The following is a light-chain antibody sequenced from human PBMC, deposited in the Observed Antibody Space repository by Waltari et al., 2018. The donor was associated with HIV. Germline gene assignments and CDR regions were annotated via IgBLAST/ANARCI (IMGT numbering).Light chain of an antibody. Sequence: QSVLTQPPPASGTPGQRLTTPCSGSSSTIRRKSVYWYQQLPGTAPKLLIYRNNQRPSGVPDRFSGSKSGTSASLAISGLRSEDEADYYCAAWDDSLLFGGGTKLTVL. V-gene: IGLV1-47*01. CDR3: AAWDDSLL. J-gene: IGLJ2*01. CDR2: RNN. CDR1: SSTIRRKS.